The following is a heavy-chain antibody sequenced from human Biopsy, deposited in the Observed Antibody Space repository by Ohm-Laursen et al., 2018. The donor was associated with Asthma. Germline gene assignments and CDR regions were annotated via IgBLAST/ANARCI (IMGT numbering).Heavy chain of an antibody. CDR3: TRDRYYSSDWSNYYYGMDV. V-gene: IGHV3-30-3*01. CDR2: GGSYYDGGLK. CDR1: GFTFRSYA. Sequence: SLRLSCAASGFTFRSYAMHWVRQAPGKGLEWVAVGGSYYDGGLKYYADSVNGRFTVSRDDSKNTLYLQMNSLRAEDTAVYYCTRDRYYSSDWSNYYYGMDVWGQGTTVTVSS. D-gene: IGHD6-19*01. J-gene: IGHJ6*02.